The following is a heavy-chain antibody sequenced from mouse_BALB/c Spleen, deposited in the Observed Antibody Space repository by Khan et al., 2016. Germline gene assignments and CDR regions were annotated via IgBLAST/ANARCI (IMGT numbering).Heavy chain of an antibody. Sequence: EVKLLESGGGLVQPGGSLKLSCAASGFDFSRYWMSWVRQAPGKGLEWIGEINPDSSTINYTPSLKDKFIISRDNAKNTLYLQVSKVRSEDTALYYCARRAVGYYGAWLVYWGQGTLVTVSA. CDR1: GFDFSRYW. D-gene: IGHD1-2*01. J-gene: IGHJ3*01. CDR3: ARRAVGYYGAWLVY. CDR2: INPDSSTI. V-gene: IGHV4-1*02.